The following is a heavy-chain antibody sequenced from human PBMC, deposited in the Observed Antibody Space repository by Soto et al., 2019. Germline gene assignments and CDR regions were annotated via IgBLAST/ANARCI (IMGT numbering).Heavy chain of an antibody. CDR3: TTDWRGRYNWNDEIHNFDY. J-gene: IGHJ4*02. CDR2: IKSKTDGGTT. V-gene: IGHV3-15*07. D-gene: IGHD1-1*01. CDR1: GFTFSNAW. Sequence: GGSLRLSCAASGFTFSNAWMNWVRQAPGKGLEWVGRIKSKTDGGTTDYAAPVKGRFTISRDDSKNTLYLQMNSLKTEDTAVYYCTTDWRGRYNWNDEIHNFDYWGQGTLVTVSS.